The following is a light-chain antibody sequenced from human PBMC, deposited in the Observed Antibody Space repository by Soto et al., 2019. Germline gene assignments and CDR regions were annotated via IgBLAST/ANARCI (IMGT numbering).Light chain of an antibody. CDR3: QKSYRSPYT. CDR2: GAS. CDR1: QSINIY. Sequence: IQMTQPPSSLSASVGDSVSVTRRASQSINIYLNWYQQKPGKAPTLLIYGASSLQSGVPSRFTGGGSRTDFTLNFSSLQPEDFATYTCQKSYRSPYTSGQGTKREIK. J-gene: IGKJ2*01. V-gene: IGKV1-39*01.